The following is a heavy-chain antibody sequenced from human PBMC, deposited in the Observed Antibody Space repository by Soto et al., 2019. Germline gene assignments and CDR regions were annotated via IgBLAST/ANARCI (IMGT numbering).Heavy chain of an antibody. Sequence: PGGSLRLSCAASGFTFSSYAMMWVRQAPAKGLEWVSVITASGDRMEYADSVKGRFTISRDNSKDTLFLDLNSLRAEDTAVYYCATGGPCGSDCVGVDVWGQGMLVTVSS. J-gene: IGHJ3*01. CDR1: GFTFSSYA. CDR2: ITASGDRM. V-gene: IGHV3-23*01. D-gene: IGHD2-21*01. CDR3: ATGGPCGSDCVGVDV.